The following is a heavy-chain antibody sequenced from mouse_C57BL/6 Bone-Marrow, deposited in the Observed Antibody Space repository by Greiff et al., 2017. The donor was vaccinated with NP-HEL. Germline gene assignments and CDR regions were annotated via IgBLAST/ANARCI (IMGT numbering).Heavy chain of an antibody. D-gene: IGHD2-3*01. V-gene: IGHV1-5*01. CDR1: GYTFTSYW. Sequence: VQLQQSGTVLARPGASVKMSCKTSGYTFTSYWMHWVKQRPGQGLEWIGDIYPGNSDTSYNQKFKGKAKLTAVTSASTAYMELSSLTNEDSAVYYCKKTGGGYYDWFAYWGQGTLVTVSA. J-gene: IGHJ3*01. CDR2: IYPGNSDT. CDR3: KKTGGGYYDWFAY.